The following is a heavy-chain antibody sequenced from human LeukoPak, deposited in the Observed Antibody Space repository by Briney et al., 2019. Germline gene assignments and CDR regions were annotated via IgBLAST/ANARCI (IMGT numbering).Heavy chain of an antibody. CDR3: ARAGLYYYDSSGQLADY. CDR2: ISAYNGNT. Sequence: ASVKVSCKASGYTFTSYGISWVRQAPGQGLEWMGWISAYNGNTNYAQKLQGRVTMTTDTSTSTAYMELRSLRSDDTAVYYCARAGLYYYDSSGQLADYWGQGTLVTVSS. J-gene: IGHJ4*02. CDR1: GYTFTSYG. V-gene: IGHV1-18*01. D-gene: IGHD3-22*01.